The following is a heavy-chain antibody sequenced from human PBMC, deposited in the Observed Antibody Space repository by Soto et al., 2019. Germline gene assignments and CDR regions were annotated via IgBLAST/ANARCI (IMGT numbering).Heavy chain of an antibody. CDR2: IYYSGST. CDR1: GDSISSYY. V-gene: IGHV4-59*01. Sequence: PSETLSLTCTVSGDSISSYYWSWIRQPPGKGLEWIGYIYYSGSTNYNPSLKSRVTMSVDTSKNQFSLKLSSVTAADTAVYYCARGPTTEKVDSWGQGILVTVSS. CDR3: ARGPTTEKVDS. J-gene: IGHJ4*02.